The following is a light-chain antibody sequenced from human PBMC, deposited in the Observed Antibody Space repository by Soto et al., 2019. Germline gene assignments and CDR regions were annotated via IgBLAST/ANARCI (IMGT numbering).Light chain of an antibody. CDR2: GAS. Sequence: ELALTQSPGTLSLPPGERATLSCRASQSVSSSYLAWYQQNPGQPPRLLIYGASNRATGIPGRFSGSGSGTYFTLTISRLEPEDFAVYYCQQYGSSGTFGQGTKVDNK. CDR3: QQYGSSGT. V-gene: IGKV3-20*01. CDR1: QSVSSSY. J-gene: IGKJ1*01.